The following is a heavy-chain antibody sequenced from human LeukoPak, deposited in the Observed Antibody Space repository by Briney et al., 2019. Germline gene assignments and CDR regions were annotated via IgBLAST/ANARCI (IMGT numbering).Heavy chain of an antibody. CDR3: ARGPYSSSWYDWFDP. J-gene: IGHJ5*02. D-gene: IGHD6-13*01. V-gene: IGHV3-21*01. Sequence: PGGSLRLSCAASGFTFSSYSMNWVRQAPGKGLEWVSSISSSSSYIYYADSVKGLFTISRDNAKNSLYLQMNSLRAEDTAMYYCARGPYSSSWYDWFDPWGQGTLVTVSS. CDR1: GFTFSSYS. CDR2: ISSSSSYI.